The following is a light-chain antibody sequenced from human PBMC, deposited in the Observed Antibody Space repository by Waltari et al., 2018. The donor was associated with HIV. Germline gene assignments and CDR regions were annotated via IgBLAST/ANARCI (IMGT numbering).Light chain of an antibody. Sequence: DIQMTQSPSTLSASVGDRVTITCRASESISSRLAWYQQKPGKAPRLLMYKSSSLESGVPSRCSGSGSGSEFTLTISGLQPDDLATYHCQHYSVGWTFGQGTKVDIK. CDR2: KSS. V-gene: IGKV1-5*03. CDR3: QHYSVGWT. CDR1: ESISSR. J-gene: IGKJ1*01.